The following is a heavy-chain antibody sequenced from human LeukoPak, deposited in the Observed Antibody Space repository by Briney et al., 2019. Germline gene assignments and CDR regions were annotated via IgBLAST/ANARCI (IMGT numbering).Heavy chain of an antibody. CDR2: IYSGGST. CDR1: GFTFSSYS. Sequence: PGGSLRLSCAASGFTFSSYSMNWVRQAPGKGLEWVSVIYSGGSTYYADSVKGRFIISRDNSKNTLYLQMNSLRAEDTAVYFCARGSSYYYYYMDVWGKGTTVTISS. J-gene: IGHJ6*03. CDR3: ARGSSYYYYYMDV. V-gene: IGHV3-66*01. D-gene: IGHD3-10*01.